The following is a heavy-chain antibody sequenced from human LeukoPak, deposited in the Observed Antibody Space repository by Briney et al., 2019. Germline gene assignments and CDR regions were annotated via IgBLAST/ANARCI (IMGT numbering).Heavy chain of an antibody. J-gene: IGHJ4*02. D-gene: IGHD3-22*01. Sequence: GGSLRLSCAASGFTFSTYWMSWVRQAPGKGPEWVANIKQDGRETHYMDSVKGRFTIFRDDAKNSLYLQMNSLRAEDTAVYYCARDPLDQPTRYYDSSGNDYWGQGTLVTVSS. CDR1: GFTFSTYW. CDR3: ARDPLDQPTRYYDSSGNDY. CDR2: IKQDGRET. V-gene: IGHV3-7*01.